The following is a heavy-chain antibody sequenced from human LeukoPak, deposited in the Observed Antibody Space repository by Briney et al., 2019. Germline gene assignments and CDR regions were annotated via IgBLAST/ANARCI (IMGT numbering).Heavy chain of an antibody. CDR1: GFTFSTFP. CDR3: ARVGRVSIYPSYMDV. J-gene: IGHJ6*03. D-gene: IGHD6-6*01. CDR2: ISHDGRDT. Sequence: GTSLRLSCEASGFTFSTFPMHWVRQTPDKRLEWVAVISHDGRDTYYADTVKGRFTISRDNSKNTLYLQMNSLSPEDTAVVYCARVGRVSIYPSYMDVWGKGTTVIVSS. V-gene: IGHV3-30*04.